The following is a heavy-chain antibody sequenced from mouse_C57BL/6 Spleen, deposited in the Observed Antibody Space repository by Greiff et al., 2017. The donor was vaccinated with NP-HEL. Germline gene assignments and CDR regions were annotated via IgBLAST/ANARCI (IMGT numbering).Heavy chain of an antibody. CDR2: INPNNGGT. V-gene: IGHV1-26*01. CDR3: ARHYYGFDY. CDR1: GYTFTDYY. D-gene: IGHD1-2*01. J-gene: IGHJ2*01. Sequence: EVQLQQSGPELVKPGASVKISCKASGYTFTDYYMNWVKQSHGESLEWIGDINPNNGGTSYNQKFKGKATLTVDKSSSTAYMELRSLTSEDSAVYYCARHYYGFDYWGQGTTLTVSS.